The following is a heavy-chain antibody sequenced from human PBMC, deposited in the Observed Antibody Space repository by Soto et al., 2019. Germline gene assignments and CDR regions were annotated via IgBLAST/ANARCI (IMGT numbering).Heavy chain of an antibody. J-gene: IGHJ3*02. CDR1: GVSITDFY. V-gene: IGHV4-4*07. CDR2: VYGSGSS. CDR3: AVGDPPI. Sequence: QVQLQESGPGLVKPSETLSPTCTVSGVSITDFYWSWIRQPAGKGLEWIGRVYGSGSSSYNPSLKSRVTMSVDTSKTHFSLNLTSVTAADTAVYYCAVGDPPIWGQGTVVTVSS.